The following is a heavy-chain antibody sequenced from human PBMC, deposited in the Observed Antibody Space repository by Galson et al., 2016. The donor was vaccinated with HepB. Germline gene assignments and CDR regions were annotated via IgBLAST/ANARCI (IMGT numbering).Heavy chain of an antibody. Sequence: SLRLSCAASGFTFDDYAMHWVRQAPGKGLEWVSGITWNSGSIGYADSVKGRFTISRDNAKNSLYLQMSSLRAEDTALYYCARVVVAGFSHYGMDVWGQGTTVTVSS. CDR3: ARVVVAGFSHYGMDV. D-gene: IGHD2-15*01. V-gene: IGHV3-9*01. CDR2: ITWNSGSI. J-gene: IGHJ6*02. CDR1: GFTFDDYA.